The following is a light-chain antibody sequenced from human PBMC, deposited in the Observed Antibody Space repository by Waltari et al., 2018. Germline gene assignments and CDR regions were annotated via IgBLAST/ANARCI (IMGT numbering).Light chain of an antibody. J-gene: IGKJ4*01. V-gene: IGKV1-33*01. Sequence: DIQMTQSPSSLSASVGARVTITCQARQDINNYLNWYQQKPRKAPTLLISDASKLETGVQSRFSASGSGTDFTFTISSLQPEDIATYYCQQYDNLPLTFGGGTRVEI. CDR3: QQYDNLPLT. CDR2: DAS. CDR1: QDINNY.